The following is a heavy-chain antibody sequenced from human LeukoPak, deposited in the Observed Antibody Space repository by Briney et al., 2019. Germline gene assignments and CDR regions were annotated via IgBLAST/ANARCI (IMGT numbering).Heavy chain of an antibody. D-gene: IGHD3-22*01. CDR1: VYTFTNYG. CDR2: ISAYNGNT. V-gene: IGHV1-18*01. J-gene: IGHJ4*02. Sequence: ASVKVSCKASVYTFTNYGILWVQQAPGQGLEWMGWISAYNGNTNYAQKLQGRVTMTTDTSTSTAYMELRRLRSDDTDVYYCASVGVSSGYCPSDYWGQGTLVTVSS. CDR3: ASVGVSSGYCPSDY.